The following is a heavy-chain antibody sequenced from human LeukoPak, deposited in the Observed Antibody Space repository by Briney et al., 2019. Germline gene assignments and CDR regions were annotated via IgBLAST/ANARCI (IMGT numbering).Heavy chain of an antibody. CDR1: GFTFSSYG. CDR2: ISYDGSNK. Sequence: PEGSLRLSCAASGFTFSSYGMHWVRQAPGKGLEWVAVISYDGSNKYYADSVKGRFTISRDNSKNMLYLQMNSLRAEDTAVYYCAKLGYGDYVPFDYWGQGTLVTVSS. V-gene: IGHV3-30*18. CDR3: AKLGYGDYVPFDY. J-gene: IGHJ4*02. D-gene: IGHD4-17*01.